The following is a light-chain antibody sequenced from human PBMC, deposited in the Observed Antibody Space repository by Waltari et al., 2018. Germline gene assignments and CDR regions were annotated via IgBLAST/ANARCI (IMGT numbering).Light chain of an antibody. CDR3: SSYTSSSTVV. V-gene: IGLV2-14*03. CDR1: SSDVGGYNY. Sequence: QSALTQPASVSGSPGQSITISCTGTSSDVGGYNYVSWYQQHPGKAPQLMIFDVSDRPSVVSHRFSGSKSGHTAFLTSSGLQAEDDADYYCSSYTSSSTVVFGGGTKLTVL. J-gene: IGLJ2*01. CDR2: DVS.